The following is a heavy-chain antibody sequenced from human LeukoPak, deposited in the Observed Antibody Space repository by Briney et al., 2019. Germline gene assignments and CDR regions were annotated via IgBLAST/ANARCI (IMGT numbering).Heavy chain of an antibody. D-gene: IGHD2-15*01. CDR2: INPNSGGT. CDR3: ASMVEVDGFKTGPGDY. V-gene: IGHV1-2*02. Sequence: ASVKVSCKASGYTFTGYYMHWVRQAPGQGLEWMGWINPNSGGTNYAQKFQGRVTMTRDTSISTAYMELSRLRSDDTAVYYCASMVEVDGFKTGPGDYWGQGTLVTVSS. J-gene: IGHJ4*02. CDR1: GYTFTGYY.